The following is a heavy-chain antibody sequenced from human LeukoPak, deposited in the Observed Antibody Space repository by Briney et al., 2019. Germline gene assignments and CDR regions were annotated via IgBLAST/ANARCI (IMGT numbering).Heavy chain of an antibody. CDR3: AKRNGDYFYYYYMDV. D-gene: IGHD4-17*01. CDR1: GFTFSSYG. Sequence: PGGPLRLSCAASGFTFSSYGMHWVRQAPGKGLEWVAFIRYDGSNKYYADSVKGRFTISRDNSKNTLYLQMNSLRAEDTAVYYCAKRNGDYFYYYYMDVWGKGTTVTISS. J-gene: IGHJ6*03. CDR2: IRYDGSNK. V-gene: IGHV3-30*02.